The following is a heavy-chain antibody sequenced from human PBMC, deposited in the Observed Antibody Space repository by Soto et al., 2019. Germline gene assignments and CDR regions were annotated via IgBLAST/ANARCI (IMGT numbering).Heavy chain of an antibody. V-gene: IGHV1-69*01. CDR1: GGSFSSYA. J-gene: IGHJ4*02. D-gene: IGHD6-13*01. Sequence: QVQLVQSGAELKKPGSSVRVSCKISGGSFSSYAISWVRQAPGEGLEWVGGIIPIFETVNYAQKFQGRVTITAVESTTTAYMEVTRLRPEDTAIFYCAASDSSSWQHDYWGQGSLITLSS. CDR2: IIPIFETV. CDR3: AASDSSSWQHDY.